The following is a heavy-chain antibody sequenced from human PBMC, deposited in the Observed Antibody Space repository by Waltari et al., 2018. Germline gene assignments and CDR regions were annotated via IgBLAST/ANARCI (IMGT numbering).Heavy chain of an antibody. Sequence: QVQLVQSGAEVKKPGASVKVSCKASGYTFTSYAMHWVRQAPGQRLEWMGWINAGNGNTKYSQNFQGRVTSTRDTSASTAYMELSSLRSEDTAVYYCARDQVPDIVATNDRGEDWFDPWGQGTLVTVSS. V-gene: IGHV1-3*01. CDR2: INAGNGNT. D-gene: IGHD5-12*01. CDR1: GYTFTSYA. J-gene: IGHJ5*02. CDR3: ARDQVPDIVATNDRGEDWFDP.